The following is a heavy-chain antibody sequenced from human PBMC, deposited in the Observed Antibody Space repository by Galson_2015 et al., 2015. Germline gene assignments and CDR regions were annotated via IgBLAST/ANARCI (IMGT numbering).Heavy chain of an antibody. V-gene: IGHV1-18*01. CDR2: ISTYNGNK. CDR1: GYTFVNYG. Sequence: SVKVSCKASGYTFVNYGFIWVRQATGQGLEWMGWISTYNGNKNYAQKVQGRVTMTTDTSTTTAYMEVRSLTPDDTAVYYCARGHDNEILTGYQAGDYWGQGTLVTVSS. CDR3: ARGHDNEILTGYQAGDY. D-gene: IGHD3-9*01. J-gene: IGHJ4*02.